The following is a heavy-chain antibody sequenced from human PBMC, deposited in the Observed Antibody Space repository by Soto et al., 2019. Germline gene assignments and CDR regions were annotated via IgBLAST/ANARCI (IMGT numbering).Heavy chain of an antibody. J-gene: IGHJ4*02. CDR2: IKQDGSEK. CDR1: GFTFSSYW. Sequence: GGSLRLSCAASGFTFSSYWMSWVRQAPGKGLEWVANIKQDGSEKYYVDSVKGRFTISRDNAKNSLYLQMNSLRAEDTAVYYCARAGVPGFSSGWFTAQPSNFDYWGQGNLVTVSS. CDR3: ARAGVPGFSSGWFTAQPSNFDY. V-gene: IGHV3-7*03. D-gene: IGHD6-19*01.